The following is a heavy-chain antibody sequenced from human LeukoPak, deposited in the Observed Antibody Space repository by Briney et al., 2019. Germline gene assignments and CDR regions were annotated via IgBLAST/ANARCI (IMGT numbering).Heavy chain of an antibody. CDR2: ISAYNGNT. CDR3: ARDMVRGVISSHGV. V-gene: IGHV1-18*01. Sequence: ASVKVSCKASGYTFTINGISWVRQARGQGLEGMGWISAYNGNTNYAQKLQGRVTMTTDTSTSTAYMELRSLRSDDTAVYYCARDMVRGVISSHGVWGQGTLVTVSS. CDR1: GYTFTING. D-gene: IGHD3-10*01. J-gene: IGHJ4*02.